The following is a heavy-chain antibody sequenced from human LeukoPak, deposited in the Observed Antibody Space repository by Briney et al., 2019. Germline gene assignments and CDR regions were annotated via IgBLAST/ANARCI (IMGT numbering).Heavy chain of an antibody. V-gene: IGHV4-39*01. J-gene: IGHJ4*02. D-gene: IGHD6-19*01. Sequence: SETLSLTCTVSGGSISSSSYYWGWIRQPPGKGLEWIGSIYYSGSTYYNPSLKSRVTISVDTSKNQFSLKLSSATAADTAVYYCARLTGGIAVAGFDYWGQGTLVTVSS. CDR2: IYYSGST. CDR1: GGSISSSSYY. CDR3: ARLTGGIAVAGFDY.